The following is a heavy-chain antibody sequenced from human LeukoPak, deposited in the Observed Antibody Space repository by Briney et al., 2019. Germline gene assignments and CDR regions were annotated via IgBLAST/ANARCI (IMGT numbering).Heavy chain of an antibody. CDR1: GYTFTNYG. J-gene: IGHJ5*02. D-gene: IGHD6-19*01. V-gene: IGHV1-18*01. CDR2: ISAYNGYT. Sequence: ASVKISCKASGYTFTNYGISWVRQAPGQGLEWVGWISAYNGYTNYAQKFQGRVTITADESTSTAYMELSSLRSEDTAVYYCARPRSHIAVAGNNWFDPWGQGTLVTVSS. CDR3: ARPRSHIAVAGNNWFDP.